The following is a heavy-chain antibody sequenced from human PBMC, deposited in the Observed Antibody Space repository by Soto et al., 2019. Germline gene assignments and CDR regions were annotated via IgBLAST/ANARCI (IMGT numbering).Heavy chain of an antibody. J-gene: IGHJ6*02. CDR3: ARVKVGEFVPSAPSLYGMDV. Sequence: QVQLVQSGAGVKKPGSSVKVSCKASGGTFSRYTITWVRQAPGQGLEWMGRIIPMFGTVSYAQKFQGRVTITADESTSTAYMELTSLRSEDMAVYYCARVKVGEFVPSAPSLYGMDVWGQGTTVTVSS. V-gene: IGHV1-69*18. CDR1: GGTFSRYT. CDR2: IIPMFGTV. D-gene: IGHD3-16*01.